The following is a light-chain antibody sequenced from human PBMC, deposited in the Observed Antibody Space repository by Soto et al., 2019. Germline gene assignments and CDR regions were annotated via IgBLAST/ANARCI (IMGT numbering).Light chain of an antibody. Sequence: EIVLTQSPGTLSLSPGERATLSCRASQSVSSSYLAWYQQKPGQAPRLLIYGASSRATGIPDRFSGSGSGTDFTLTISRLEPEDFAVYYCHQYGSSPGSTFGGGTKVEIK. CDR3: HQYGSSPGST. J-gene: IGKJ4*01. CDR1: QSVSSSY. CDR2: GAS. V-gene: IGKV3-20*01.